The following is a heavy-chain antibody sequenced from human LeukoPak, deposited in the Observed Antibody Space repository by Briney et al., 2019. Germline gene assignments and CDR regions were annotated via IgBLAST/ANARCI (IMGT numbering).Heavy chain of an antibody. V-gene: IGHV4-39*01. CDR2: IYYSGST. CDR1: GGSISSTSYY. D-gene: IGHD3-22*01. J-gene: IGHJ3*01. CDR3: AKAGVRYFDSSGLYAFDF. Sequence: SQTLSLTCAVSGGSISSTSYYWAWIRQPPGKGLEWIGTIYYSGSTYHNPSLKSRVTMSVDTSRNQFSLKLSSVDAADTAVYYCAKAGVRYFDSSGLYAFDFWGQGTTVTVSS.